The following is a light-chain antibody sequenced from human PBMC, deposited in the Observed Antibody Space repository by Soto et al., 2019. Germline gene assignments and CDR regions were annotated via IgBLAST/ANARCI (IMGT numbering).Light chain of an antibody. CDR2: RGT. CDR3: CSSAPESTYV. J-gene: IGLJ1*01. Sequence: SALAQPASGSGSPGQSITISCTGTSSDVGAYDAVSWYQQHPGKAPQVIIYRGTKRPSGVSTRFSGSVSGNTASLTVSGLQAEDRAEYFCCSSAPESTYVFGTGSKVAVL. CDR1: SSDVGAYDA. V-gene: IGLV2-23*01.